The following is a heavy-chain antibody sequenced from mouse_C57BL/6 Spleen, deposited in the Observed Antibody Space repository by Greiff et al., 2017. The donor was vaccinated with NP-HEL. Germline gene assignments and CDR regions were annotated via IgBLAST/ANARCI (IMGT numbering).Heavy chain of an antibody. Sequence: VQLQQSGAELVKPGASVKLSCKASGYTFTSYWMHWVKQRPGRGLEWIGRIDPNSGGTKYNEKFKSKATLTVDKPSSTAYMQLSSLTSEDSAVYYCARPTTVVATYWYCDVWGTGTTVTVSS. CDR3: ARPTTVVATYWYCDV. CDR2: IDPNSGGT. V-gene: IGHV1-72*01. D-gene: IGHD1-1*01. J-gene: IGHJ1*03. CDR1: GYTFTSYW.